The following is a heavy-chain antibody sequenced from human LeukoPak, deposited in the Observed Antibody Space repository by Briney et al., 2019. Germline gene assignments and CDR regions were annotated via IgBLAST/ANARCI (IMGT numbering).Heavy chain of an antibody. V-gene: IGHV3-21*01. Sequence: PGGSLRLSCAASGFTFTTYTMNWVRQAPGKGLEGVSSISSSSTFIYYADSMRGRFTFSRDNAKNSLYLKMNSLRAEDTAVYYCARVGCSSGTCYPPYYMDVWGKGTTVTVSS. J-gene: IGHJ6*03. CDR3: ARVGCSSGTCYPPYYMDV. CDR2: ISSSSTFI. D-gene: IGHD2-15*01. CDR1: GFTFTTYT.